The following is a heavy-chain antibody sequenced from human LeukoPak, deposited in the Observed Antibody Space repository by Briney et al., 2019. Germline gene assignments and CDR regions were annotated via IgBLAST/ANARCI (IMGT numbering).Heavy chain of an antibody. CDR3: ARVASSSWANFDY. CDR2: ISSSNSYI. D-gene: IGHD6-13*01. J-gene: IGHJ4*02. Sequence: PGGSLRLSCAASGFTFSSYSMNSVRQAPGKGLEWVSSISSSNSYIYYADSVKGRFTISRDNAKNSLYLQMNSLRAEDTAVYYCARVASSSWANFDYWGQGTLVTVSS. CDR1: GFTFSSYS. V-gene: IGHV3-21*01.